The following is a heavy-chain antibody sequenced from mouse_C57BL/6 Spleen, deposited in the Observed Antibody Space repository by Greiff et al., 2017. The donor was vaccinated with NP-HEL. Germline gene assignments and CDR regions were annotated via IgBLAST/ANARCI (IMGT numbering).Heavy chain of an antibody. J-gene: IGHJ1*03. V-gene: IGHV1-26*01. CDR2: INPNNGGT. Sequence: EVQLQQSGPELVKPGASVKISCKASGYTFTDYYMNWVKQSHGKSLEWIGDINPNNGGTSYNQKFKGKATLTVDKSSSTAYMELRSLTSEDSAVYYCARSPQYDCGSSTHGYFDVWGTGTTVTVSS. CDR1: GYTFTDYY. D-gene: IGHD1-1*01. CDR3: ARSPQYDCGSSTHGYFDV.